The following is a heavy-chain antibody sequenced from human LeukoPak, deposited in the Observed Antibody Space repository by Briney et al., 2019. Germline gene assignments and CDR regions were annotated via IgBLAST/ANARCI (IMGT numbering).Heavy chain of an antibody. Sequence: GGSLRLSCAASGFTFSKYAMTWVRQAPGKGLECVSAITASGTTTYYADSVKGRFTISRDDSKNTLSLQMDSLSAEDTALYYCAKYISDSGAYYAFDYWGQGTLVTVSS. CDR3: AKYISDSGAYYAFDY. CDR1: GFTFSKYA. D-gene: IGHD3-10*01. CDR2: ITASGTTT. V-gene: IGHV3-23*01. J-gene: IGHJ4*02.